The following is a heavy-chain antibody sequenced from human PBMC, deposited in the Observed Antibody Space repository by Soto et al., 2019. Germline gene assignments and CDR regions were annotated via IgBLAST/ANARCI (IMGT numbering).Heavy chain of an antibody. CDR3: ARILNIVVVPAAMRRYYYYYGMDV. Sequence: TLSLTCTVSGGSISSYYWSWIRQPPGKALEWLALIYWDDDKRYSPSLKSRLTITKDTSKNQVVLTMTNMDPVDTATYYCARILNIVVVPAAMRRYYYYYGMDVWGQGTTVTVSS. D-gene: IGHD2-2*01. V-gene: IGHV2-5*08. CDR1: GGSISSYYW. J-gene: IGHJ6*02. CDR2: IYWDDDK.